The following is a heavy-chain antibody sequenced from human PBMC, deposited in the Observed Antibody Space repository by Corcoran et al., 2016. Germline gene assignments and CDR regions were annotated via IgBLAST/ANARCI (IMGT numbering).Heavy chain of an antibody. Sequence: EVQLVESGGGLVKPGGSLRLSCAASGFTFSSYSMNWVRQAPGKGLEWVSSISSSSSYIYYADSVKGRFTISRANAKNSLYLQMNRLRAEDTAVYYCARGSRDGYNCWFDYWGQGTLVTVSS. J-gene: IGHJ4*02. V-gene: IGHV3-21*01. CDR2: ISSSSSYI. CDR3: ARGSRDGYNCWFDY. D-gene: IGHD5-12*01. CDR1: GFTFSSYS.